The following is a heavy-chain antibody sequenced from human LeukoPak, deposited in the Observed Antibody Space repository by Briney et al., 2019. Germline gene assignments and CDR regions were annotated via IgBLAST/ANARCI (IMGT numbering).Heavy chain of an antibody. CDR1: GGSISSYY. J-gene: IGHJ6*02. D-gene: IGHD2-2*01. V-gene: IGHV4-4*07. CDR3: ARDTDIVVVPAAFYYYYGMDV. CDR2: IYTSGST. Sequence: SETLSLTCTVSGGSISSYYWSWIRQPAGKGLEWIGRIYTSGSTNYNPSLKSRVTMSVDTSENQFSLKLSSVTAADTAVYYCARDTDIVVVPAAFYYYYGMDVWGQGTTVTVSS.